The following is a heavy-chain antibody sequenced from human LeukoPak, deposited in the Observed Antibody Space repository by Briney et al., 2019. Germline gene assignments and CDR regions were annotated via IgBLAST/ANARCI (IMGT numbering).Heavy chain of an antibody. CDR2: VHYSEAS. D-gene: IGHD1-26*01. Sequence: SETLSLTCTVSSGSSSSYYWSWIRQPPGKGLEWIGHVHYSEASRYNPSLESRVSITVDTSKNHLSLRLSSATAADTAVYYCAGGNPSGRPGIGFDYWGQGALVTVSS. CDR3: AGGNPSGRPGIGFDY. J-gene: IGHJ4*02. CDR1: SGSSSSYY. V-gene: IGHV4-59*01.